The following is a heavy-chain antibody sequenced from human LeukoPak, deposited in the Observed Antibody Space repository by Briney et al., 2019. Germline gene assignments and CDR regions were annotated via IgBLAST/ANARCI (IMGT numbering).Heavy chain of an antibody. CDR1: GFTVSSNY. CDR2: IYSGGST. J-gene: IGHJ4*02. V-gene: IGHV3-66*01. D-gene: IGHD6-13*01. CDR3: ARGGASCSWFIDY. Sequence: GGSLRLSCAASGFTVSSNYMSWVRQAPGKGLEWVSVIYSGGSTYYADSVKGRFTISRDNSKNTLYLQMNSLRAEDTAVYYCARGGASCSWFIDYWGQGTLVTVSS.